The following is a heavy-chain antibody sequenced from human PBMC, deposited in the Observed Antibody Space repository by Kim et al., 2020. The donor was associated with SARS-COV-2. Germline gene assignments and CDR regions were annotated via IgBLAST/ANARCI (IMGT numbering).Heavy chain of an antibody. CDR2: IYYRGST. D-gene: IGHD4-17*01. J-gene: IGHJ4*02. CDR1: GGSISTSNYY. CDR3: ARSSTTVTSRFDF. V-gene: IGHV4-39*01. Sequence: SQTLSLTCSVSGGSISTSNYYCGWIRQSPGKGLEWIGSIYYRGSTYYNPSLKSRVTISADTSKSQFSLKLTSVTAADTAVYYCARSSTTVTSRFDFWCQG.